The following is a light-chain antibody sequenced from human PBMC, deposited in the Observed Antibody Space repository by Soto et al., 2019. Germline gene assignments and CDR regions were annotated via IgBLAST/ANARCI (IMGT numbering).Light chain of an antibody. CDR3: QQTYSTPYT. CDR2: GAT. V-gene: IGKV1-39*01. CDR1: QSINTY. J-gene: IGKJ2*01. Sequence: DIQMTQSPSSLSASVGDRVTITCRASQSINTYLSWYQQKLGTAPKLLIHGATSLRSGVPPRFSGSRSGTDFTLTISSLQPEDFATYFCQQTYSTPYTFGQGTKLEIE.